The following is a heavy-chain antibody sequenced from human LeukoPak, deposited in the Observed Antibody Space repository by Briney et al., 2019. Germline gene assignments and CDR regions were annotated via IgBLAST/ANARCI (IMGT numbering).Heavy chain of an antibody. J-gene: IGHJ6*03. Sequence: GGSLRLSCEASGFTFSNYNMNWVRQAPGQRLEWVSSITTSSSYVFYADSVKGRFTISRDNAQNSLYLQMNSLRAEDTAVYYCARDPYSGSYGNNYYYYMDVWGKGTTVTISS. CDR3: ARDPYSGSYGNNYYYYMDV. CDR1: GFTFSNYN. D-gene: IGHD5-12*01. CDR2: ITTSSSYV. V-gene: IGHV3-21*01.